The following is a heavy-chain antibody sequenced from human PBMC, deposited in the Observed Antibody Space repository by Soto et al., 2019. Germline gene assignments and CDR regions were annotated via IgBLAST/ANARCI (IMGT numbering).Heavy chain of an antibody. CDR3: AGYNSRCTWFDP. J-gene: IGHJ5*02. CDR1: GGCISSYY. CDR2: IYYSGST. D-gene: IGHD6-13*01. Sequence: PSETMSLTCTVSGGCISSYYWNWVRQPPGKGLEWIGYIYYSGSTNYNPSLKSRVTISVDTSKNQFSLKLSSVTAADTAVYYCAGYNSRCTWFDPWGQGTLVTVSS. V-gene: IGHV4-59*01.